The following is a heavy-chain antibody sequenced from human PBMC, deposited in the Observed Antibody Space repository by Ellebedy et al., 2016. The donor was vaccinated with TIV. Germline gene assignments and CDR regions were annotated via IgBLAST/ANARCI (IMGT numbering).Heavy chain of an antibody. CDR3: ARDYSSIGAFDI. Sequence: SETLSLXCTVSGGSISSYYWSWIRQPAGKGLEWIGRIYTSGSTNYNPSLKSRVTMSVDTSKNQFSLKLSSVTAADTAVYYCARDYSSIGAFDIWGQGTMVTVSS. CDR1: GGSISSYY. J-gene: IGHJ3*02. D-gene: IGHD6-6*01. CDR2: IYTSGST. V-gene: IGHV4-4*07.